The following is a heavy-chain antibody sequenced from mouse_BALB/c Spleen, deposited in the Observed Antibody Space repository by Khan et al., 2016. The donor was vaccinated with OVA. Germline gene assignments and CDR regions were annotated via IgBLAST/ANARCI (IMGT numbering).Heavy chain of an antibody. CDR1: GFPLTSYG. Sequence: VQLVESGPGLVAPSQSLSITCTVSGFPLTSYGVHWVRQPPGKGLEWLGVIWAGGSTTYNSALMYRLSISKDNSKSQVFLKMNSLQTDDTAMYYCARIYYGNSLYFDVWGAGTTVTVSS. J-gene: IGHJ1*01. D-gene: IGHD2-1*01. CDR3: ARIYYGNSLYFDV. CDR2: IWAGGST. V-gene: IGHV2-9*02.